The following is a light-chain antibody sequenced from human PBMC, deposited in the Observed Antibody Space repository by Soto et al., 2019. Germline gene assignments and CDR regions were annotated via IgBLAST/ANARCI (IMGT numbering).Light chain of an antibody. V-gene: IGKV3-20*01. Sequence: EIVLTQSPGTLSLSPGERATLSCRASQSVSSSYLAWYQQKPGQAPRLLIYGASSRATGIPDRFSGSGSGTDFTLTISRLEPEDFAVYYWQQYGSSSYTFGPGTKLEIK. CDR1: QSVSSSY. J-gene: IGKJ2*01. CDR3: QQYGSSSYT. CDR2: GAS.